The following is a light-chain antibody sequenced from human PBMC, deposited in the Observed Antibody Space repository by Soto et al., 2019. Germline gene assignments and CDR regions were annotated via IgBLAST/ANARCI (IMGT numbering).Light chain of an antibody. CDR2: AAS. Sequence: DIQMTQSPSSLSASVGDRVTITCRASQSISSYLNWYQQKPGKAPKLLIYAASSLQSAVPSRFSGSGSGTDFTLTISSLQPEDFATYYCHHSYSTPQVTFGGGTKVEIK. J-gene: IGKJ4*01. V-gene: IGKV1-39*01. CDR1: QSISSY. CDR3: HHSYSTPQVT.